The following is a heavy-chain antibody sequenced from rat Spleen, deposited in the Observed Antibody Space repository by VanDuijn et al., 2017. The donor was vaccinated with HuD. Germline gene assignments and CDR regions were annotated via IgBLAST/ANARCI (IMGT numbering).Heavy chain of an antibody. CDR3: ARDGTTGIFAYVMDA. Sequence: QVQLKESGPGLVQPSQTLSLTCTVSGFSLSSYGVIWVRQPPGKGLEWMGVIWSGGSTDYSSALKSRLSISRDTSKSQVLLKMNSLQTEDTAMYFCARDGTTGIFAYVMDAWGQGVSVTVSS. D-gene: IGHD1-9*01. CDR1: GFSLSSYG. J-gene: IGHJ4*01. V-gene: IGHV2-15*01. CDR2: IWSGGST.